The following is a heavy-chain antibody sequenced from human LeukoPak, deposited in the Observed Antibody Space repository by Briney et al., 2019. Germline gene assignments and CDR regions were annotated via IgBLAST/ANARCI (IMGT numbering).Heavy chain of an antibody. V-gene: IGHV4-61*02. J-gene: IGHJ4*02. CDR3: AKSGGYGLIDC. CDR2: IYTSGST. D-gene: IGHD1-26*01. Sequence: SETLSLTCTVSGDSITSGTYYWTWIRQPAGKGLEWIGRIYTSGSTNYKPSLKSRVTISVDTSKNQFSLRLSSVTAADTAMYYCAKSGGYGLIDCWGQGTLVTVSS. CDR1: GDSITSGTYY.